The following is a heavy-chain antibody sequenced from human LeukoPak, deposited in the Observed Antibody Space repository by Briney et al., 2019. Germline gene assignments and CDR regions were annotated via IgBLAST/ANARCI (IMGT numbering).Heavy chain of an antibody. Sequence: SGGSLRLSCAASGFTFSSYWMTWVRQAPGKGLEWVANLNQDGSDKKYVDSVKGRFTISRDNAKNSLYLQMNSLRVEDTALYYCARDAYSYASESWGQGTLVTVSS. D-gene: IGHD5-18*01. J-gene: IGHJ5*02. CDR3: ARDAYSYASES. CDR1: GFTFSSYW. CDR2: LNQDGSDK. V-gene: IGHV3-7*01.